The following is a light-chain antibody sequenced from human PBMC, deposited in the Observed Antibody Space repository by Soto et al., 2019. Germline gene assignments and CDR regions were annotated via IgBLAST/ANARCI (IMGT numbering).Light chain of an antibody. J-gene: IGLJ2*01. Sequence: SYELTQPPSVSVSPGQTASITCSGDKLGDKYACWYQQKPGQSPLLVIYQDRQRPSGIPERFSGSNSGNTATLTISGTQAMDEADYYCQAWDSSTAVVFGGGTKLTVL. CDR2: QDR. V-gene: IGLV3-1*01. CDR1: KLGDKY. CDR3: QAWDSSTAVV.